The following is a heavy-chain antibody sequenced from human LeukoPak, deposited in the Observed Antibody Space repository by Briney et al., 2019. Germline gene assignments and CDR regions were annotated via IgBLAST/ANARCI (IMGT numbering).Heavy chain of an antibody. CDR2: ISYDGSNK. V-gene: IGHV3-30-3*01. J-gene: IGHJ4*02. Sequence: PGGSLRLSCAASGFTFSSYAMHWVRQAPGKGLEWVAVISYDGSNKYYADSVKGRFTISRDNSKNTLYLQMNSLRAEDTAVYYCASPRLHYDFWIGQVYWRQGTLVTVSS. CDR3: ASPRLHYDFWIGQVY. D-gene: IGHD3-3*01. CDR1: GFTFSSYA.